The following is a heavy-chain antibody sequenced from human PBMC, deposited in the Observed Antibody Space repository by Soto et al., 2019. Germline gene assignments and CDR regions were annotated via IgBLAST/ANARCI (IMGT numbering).Heavy chain of an antibody. V-gene: IGHV3-74*01. D-gene: IGHD3-3*01. Sequence: EVQVVESGGGLVQPGGSLRLSCATSGFTFSNYWMNWVRQAPGKGLVWVSRVNNDGSGTIYADSVKGRFTIYRDNAKNTVYLEMNSRRAEDTALYFCTRGVFMNAFYMWGQGTTVTVSS. CDR2: VNNDGSGT. J-gene: IGHJ3*02. CDR3: TRGVFMNAFYM. CDR1: GFTFSNYW.